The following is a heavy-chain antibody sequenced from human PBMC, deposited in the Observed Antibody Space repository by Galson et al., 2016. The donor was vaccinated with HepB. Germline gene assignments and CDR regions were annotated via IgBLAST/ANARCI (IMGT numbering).Heavy chain of an antibody. D-gene: IGHD3-16*01. CDR2: ISGNGKTL. Sequence: SLRLSCAASGFPFTDFFMTWIRQAPGTGLQWLAYISGNGKTLDYAESVKGRFTISRDNAKNTLYLQMNSLRVEDTAVYYCARIREGGPWGQGTLVTVSS. V-gene: IGHV3-11*04. J-gene: IGHJ5*02. CDR1: GFPFTDFF. CDR3: ARIREGGP.